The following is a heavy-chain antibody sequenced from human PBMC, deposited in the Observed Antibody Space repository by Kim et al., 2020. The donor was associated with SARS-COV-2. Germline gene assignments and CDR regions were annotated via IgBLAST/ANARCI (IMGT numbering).Heavy chain of an antibody. J-gene: IGHJ4*02. CDR2: IKQDGSEN. CDR1: GFTFSSYW. V-gene: IGHV3-7*01. CDR3: ARDWGFGGVSLYFDY. Sequence: GGSLRLSCAASGFTFSSYWMSWVRQAPGKGLEWVANIKQDGSENYYVDSVKGRFTISRDNAKNSLYLQMNSLRAEDTAGYYCARDWGFGGVSLYFDYWGQGTLVTVSS. D-gene: IGHD3-16*01.